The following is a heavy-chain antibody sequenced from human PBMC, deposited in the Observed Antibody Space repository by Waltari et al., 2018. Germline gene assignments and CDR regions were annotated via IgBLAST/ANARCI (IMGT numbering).Heavy chain of an antibody. CDR1: AFTFSHYC. V-gene: IGHV3-74*01. Sequence: EVQLVESGGGLLQPGVSLRLSCAASAFTFSHYCMHWVRQPPGKGVVWVARINPDGSSTSYADSVKGRFTISRDNAKNTLYMQMNSLRAEDTAVYYCTTDLTGYSDYWGQGTLVTVSS. CDR2: INPDGSST. J-gene: IGHJ4*02. D-gene: IGHD3-9*01. CDR3: TTDLTGYSDY.